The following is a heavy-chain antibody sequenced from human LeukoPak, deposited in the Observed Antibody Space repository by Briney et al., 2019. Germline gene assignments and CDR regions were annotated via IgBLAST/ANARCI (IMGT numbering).Heavy chain of an antibody. Sequence: GASVTVSCTASGYTLTDYYIHWVRQAPGQGLEWMGWMNPNSGDTNSAQSFQGRVTMTRETSISTAYMELSRLRFDDTAVYYCARVRRYYYGMDVWGQGTTVTVSS. V-gene: IGHV1-2*02. CDR1: GYTLTDYY. CDR3: ARVRRYYYGMDV. CDR2: MNPNSGDT. J-gene: IGHJ6*02.